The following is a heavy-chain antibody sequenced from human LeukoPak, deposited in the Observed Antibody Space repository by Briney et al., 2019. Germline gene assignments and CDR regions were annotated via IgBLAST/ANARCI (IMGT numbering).Heavy chain of an antibody. J-gene: IGHJ6*04. CDR2: IIPIFGTA. CDR3: ASNELSKPYYYGMDV. V-gene: IGHV1-69*13. CDR1: GGTFSSYA. Sequence: ASVKVSCKASGGTFSSYAISWVRQAPGQGLEWMGGIIPIFGTANYAQKFQGRGTITADESTSTAYMELSSLRSEDTAVYYCASNELSKPYYYGMDVWGKGTTVTVSS. D-gene: IGHD1-1*01.